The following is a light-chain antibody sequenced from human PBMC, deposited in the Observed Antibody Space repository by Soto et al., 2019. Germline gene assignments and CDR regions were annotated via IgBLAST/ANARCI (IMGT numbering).Light chain of an antibody. J-gene: IGKJ2*02. V-gene: IGKV1-39*01. Sequence: DIQMTQSPSSLSASVGDRVTITCRASHTFSSFLNWYQQKRGKPPTLLIYGAFNLRSGVPSRFAGSGGGAEFRLTISSLEPGDFATYYGQQTYSPPCTFGQGTNLELK. CDR3: QQTYSPPCT. CDR2: GAF. CDR1: HTFSSF.